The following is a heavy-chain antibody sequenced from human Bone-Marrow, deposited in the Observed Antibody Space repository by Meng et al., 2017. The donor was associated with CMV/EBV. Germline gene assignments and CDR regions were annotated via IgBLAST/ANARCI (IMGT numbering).Heavy chain of an antibody. CDR1: GFTFDDYG. J-gene: IGHJ3*02. Sequence: GESLKISCAASGFTFDDYGMNWVRQAPGKGLEWVSGINWNGGSTSYADSVKGRFTISRDNSKNTLYLQMNSLRAEDTAVYYCANFGYDSSGYDAFAIWGQGPMVTVSS. D-gene: IGHD3-22*01. CDR2: INWNGGST. CDR3: ANFGYDSSGYDAFAI. V-gene: IGHV3-20*04.